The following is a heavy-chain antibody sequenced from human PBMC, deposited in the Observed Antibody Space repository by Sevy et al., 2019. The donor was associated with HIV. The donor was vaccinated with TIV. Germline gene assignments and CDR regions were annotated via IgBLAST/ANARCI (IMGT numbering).Heavy chain of an antibody. CDR3: ARDRGEILRSAFKS. V-gene: IGHV3-30*04. CDR2: ISHDGRNYK. CDR1: GFSFSEYG. Sequence: GGSLRLSCAASGFSFSEYGMHWVRQAPGKGLEWVAVISHDGRNYKYNADFVKGRFTISRDNSRNTLYLQMNSLSAEDTAIYYCARDRGEILRSAFKSWGQGTLVTVSS. J-gene: IGHJ5*02. D-gene: IGHD3-10*01.